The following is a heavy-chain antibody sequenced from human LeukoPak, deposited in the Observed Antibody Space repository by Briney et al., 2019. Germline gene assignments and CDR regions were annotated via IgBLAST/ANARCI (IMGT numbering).Heavy chain of an antibody. V-gene: IGHV4-59*08. CDR1: GGSISGYY. D-gene: IGHD3-22*01. Sequence: SETLSLTCTGPGGSISGYYWSWIRQPPGKGLESISYNYYSGSTNYNPPHKSRVNISVDTSRNQFSLKLTSVTAADTAVYYCAKVSDRDSSGYYWGFEYWGQGTLVTVSS. J-gene: IGHJ4*02. CDR3: AKVSDRDSSGYYWGFEY. CDR2: NYYSGST.